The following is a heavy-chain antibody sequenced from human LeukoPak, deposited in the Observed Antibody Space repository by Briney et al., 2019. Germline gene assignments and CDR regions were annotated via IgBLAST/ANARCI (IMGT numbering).Heavy chain of an antibody. J-gene: IGHJ3*02. CDR2: LNPNSGVT. Sequence: GASVKVSCTASGYTFTDYYLHWVRQAPGQGLEWMGWLNPNSGVTNYAQKSQGRVTMTRDTSITTAYMELSTLRSDDTAVYYCARYCPSRCNAGDTLDIWGQGTVVTVSS. V-gene: IGHV1-2*02. D-gene: IGHD1-14*01. CDR1: GYTFTDYY. CDR3: ARYCPSRCNAGDTLDI.